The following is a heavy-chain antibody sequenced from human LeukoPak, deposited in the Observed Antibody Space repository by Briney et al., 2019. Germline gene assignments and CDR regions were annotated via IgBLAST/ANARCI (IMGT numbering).Heavy chain of an antibody. CDR1: GGSISSSGFY. J-gene: IGHJ6*02. Sequence: PSETLSLTCTVSGGSISSSGFYWGWIRQPPGKGLEWIGSIYYSGSTYYNPSLKSRVTISVDKSKNQFSLKLSSVTAADTAVYYCARLEDYGETYGMDVWGQGTTVTVSS. CDR3: ARLEDYGETYGMDV. D-gene: IGHD4-17*01. CDR2: IYYSGST. V-gene: IGHV4-39*07.